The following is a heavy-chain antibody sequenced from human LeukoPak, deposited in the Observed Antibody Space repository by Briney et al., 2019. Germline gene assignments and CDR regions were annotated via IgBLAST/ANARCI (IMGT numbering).Heavy chain of an antibody. J-gene: IGHJ4*02. CDR1: GFTFSNSG. Sequence: PGGSLRLSCAASGFTFSNSGMHWVRQAPGKGLEWVAGVWFGESSQSYADSVKGRFTISRDNSKNTLYLQMDSLRSEDTAVYYCARDFFPIVDSSWYEIGYWGQGTLVTVSS. CDR2: VWFGESSQ. V-gene: IGHV3-33*08. D-gene: IGHD6-13*01. CDR3: ARDFFPIVDSSWYEIGY.